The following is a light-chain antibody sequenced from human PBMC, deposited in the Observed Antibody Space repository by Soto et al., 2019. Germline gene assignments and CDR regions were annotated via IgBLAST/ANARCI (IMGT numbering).Light chain of an antibody. V-gene: IGKV3-20*01. CDR2: AAS. Sequence: EIVLTQSPGTLSLSPGERATLSCRASQSVISTDLAWYQQKPGQAPRLLVYAASSRASGIPDRFSGSGSGTDFTLTISRLEPEDFAVYYCQQYGSSPPDFGGGTRVDI. CDR3: QQYGSSPPD. J-gene: IGKJ4*01. CDR1: QSVISTD.